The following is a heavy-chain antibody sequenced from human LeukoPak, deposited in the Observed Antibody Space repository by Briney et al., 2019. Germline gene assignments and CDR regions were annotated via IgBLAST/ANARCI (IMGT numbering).Heavy chain of an antibody. CDR2: INQGGSDK. J-gene: IGHJ4*02. V-gene: IGHV3-7*01. CDR1: GFIFEESS. CDR3: TRDRSRAEDD. D-gene: IGHD1-14*01. Sequence: PGGSLRLSCAASGFIFEESSMHWVRQAPGKGLEWVANINQGGSDKYYVDSVKGRFTISRDNANNLLYLQMNSLRGEDTAVYYCTRDRSRAEDDWGQGTLVTVSS.